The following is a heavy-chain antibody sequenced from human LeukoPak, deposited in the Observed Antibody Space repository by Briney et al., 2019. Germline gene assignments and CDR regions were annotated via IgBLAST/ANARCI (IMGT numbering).Heavy chain of an antibody. CDR2: IYYSGST. J-gene: IGHJ6*02. CDR3: ARYDWGYYKYYGLDV. V-gene: IGHV4-31*03. D-gene: IGHD3-16*01. Sequence: SETLSLTCTVSGGSISSGGYYWRWIRQHPGKGLEWIGYIYYSGSTNYNPSLKSRVIMSADTSKNQLYLTLISVTAADTAVYYCARYDWGYYKYYGLDVWGQGTTVTVSS. CDR1: GGSISSGGYY.